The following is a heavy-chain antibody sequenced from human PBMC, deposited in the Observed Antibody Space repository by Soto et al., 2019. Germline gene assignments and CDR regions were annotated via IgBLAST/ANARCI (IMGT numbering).Heavy chain of an antibody. V-gene: IGHV1-3*01. J-gene: IGHJ4*02. CDR3: AREEAARNFDY. CDR1: GYTFTSYA. D-gene: IGHD6-6*01. Sequence: ASVKVSCKASGYTFTSYAMHWVRQAPGQRLEWMGWINAGNGNTKYSQKFQGRVTITRDTSASTAYMELSSLRSEDTAVYYCAREEAARNFDYWGQGTLVTVSS. CDR2: INAGNGNT.